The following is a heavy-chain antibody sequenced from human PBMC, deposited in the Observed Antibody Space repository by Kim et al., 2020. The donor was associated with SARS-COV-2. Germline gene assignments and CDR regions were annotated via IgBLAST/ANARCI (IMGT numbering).Heavy chain of an antibody. V-gene: IGHV3-13*01. D-gene: IGHD4-17*01. CDR2: IGTAGDT. Sequence: GGSLRLSCAASGFTFSSYDMHWVRQATEKGLEWVSAIGTAGDTYYPGSVKGRFTISRENAKNSLYLQMNSLRAGDTAVYYCARRESYGYYGMDVWGQGTTVTVSS. CDR1: GFTFSSYD. CDR3: ARRESYGYYGMDV. J-gene: IGHJ6*02.